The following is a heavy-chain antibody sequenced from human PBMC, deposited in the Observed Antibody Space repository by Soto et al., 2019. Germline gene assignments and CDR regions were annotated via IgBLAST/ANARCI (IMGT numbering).Heavy chain of an antibody. J-gene: IGHJ6*02. D-gene: IGHD6-6*01. V-gene: IGHV3-53*01. Sequence: EVQLVESGGGLIQPGGSLRLSCAASGFTVSSNYMSWVRQAPGKGLEWVSVIYSGGSTYYADSVKGRFTISRDNSKNTLYLQMNSLRAVDTAVYYCARWGGAAPLYYYYYYGMDVWGQGTTVTVSS. CDR2: IYSGGST. CDR1: GFTVSSNY. CDR3: ARWGGAAPLYYYYYYGMDV.